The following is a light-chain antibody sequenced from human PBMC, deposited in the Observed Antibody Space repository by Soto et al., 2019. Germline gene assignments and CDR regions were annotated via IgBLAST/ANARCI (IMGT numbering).Light chain of an antibody. CDR3: QQRSNWPRT. CDR1: QSVSSY. CDR2: DAS. Sequence: EIVLTQSPATLSWSPLEIATLSFMASQSVSSYLAWYQQKPGQAPRLLIYDASNRATGIPARFSGSGSGTDFTLTISSLEPEDFAVYYCQQRSNWPRTFGQGTKVDIK. V-gene: IGKV3-11*01. J-gene: IGKJ1*01.